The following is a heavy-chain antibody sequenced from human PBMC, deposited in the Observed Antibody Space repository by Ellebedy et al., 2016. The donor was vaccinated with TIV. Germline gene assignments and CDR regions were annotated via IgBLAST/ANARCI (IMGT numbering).Heavy chain of an antibody. V-gene: IGHV4-34*01. CDR3: ARGVVVVTIWYFDL. CDR1: GGSISSYY. CDR2: INHSGST. J-gene: IGHJ2*01. Sequence: MPSETLSLTCTVSGGSISSYYWSWIRQPPGKGLEWIGEINHSGSTNYNPSLKSRVTISVDTSKNQFSLKLSSVTAADTAVYYCARGVVVVTIWYFDLWGRGTLVTVSS. D-gene: IGHD2-21*02.